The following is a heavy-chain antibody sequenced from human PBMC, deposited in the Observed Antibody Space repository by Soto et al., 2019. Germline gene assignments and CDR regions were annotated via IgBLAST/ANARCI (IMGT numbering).Heavy chain of an antibody. V-gene: IGHV3-21*01. D-gene: IGHD3-22*01. CDR2: ISSSSSYI. Sequence: EVQLVESGGGLVKPGGSLRLSCAASGFTFSSYSMNWVRQAPGKGLEWVSSISSSSSYIYYADSVKGRFTISRDNAKNSLYLQMNSLRAEDTAVYYCARVTDSSGYYSYYYYYGMDVWGQGTTFTVSS. J-gene: IGHJ6*02. CDR3: ARVTDSSGYYSYYYYYGMDV. CDR1: GFTFSSYS.